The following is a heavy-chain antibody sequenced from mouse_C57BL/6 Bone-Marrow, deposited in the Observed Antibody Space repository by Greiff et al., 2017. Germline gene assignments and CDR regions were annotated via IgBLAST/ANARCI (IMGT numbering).Heavy chain of an antibody. J-gene: IGHJ2*01. CDR3: TPITTVVATDC. CDR1: GFNIKDDY. D-gene: IGHD1-1*01. CDR2: IDPENGDI. V-gene: IGHV14-4*01. Sequence: VQLQQSGAELVRPGASVKLSCTASGFNIKDDYMHWVKQRPEQGLEWIGWIDPENGDIEYASTFQGKATISADTSSNTAYLQLSSLTSEDTAVYYWTPITTVVATDCWGQGTTLAVSS.